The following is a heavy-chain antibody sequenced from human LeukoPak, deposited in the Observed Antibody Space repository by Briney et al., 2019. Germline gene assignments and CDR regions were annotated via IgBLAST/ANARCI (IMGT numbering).Heavy chain of an antibody. Sequence: TGGSLRLSCTASVFTFSNDSMSWVRQAPGKGLEWVSSISASGGSIYYADSVKGRFTISRDNSKNTLYLQMSSLRAEDTAVYYCAKGVENYYYGMDVWGQGTTVTVSS. J-gene: IGHJ6*02. D-gene: IGHD2-21*01. CDR3: AKGVENYYYGMDV. CDR1: VFTFSNDS. V-gene: IGHV3-23*01. CDR2: ISASGGSI.